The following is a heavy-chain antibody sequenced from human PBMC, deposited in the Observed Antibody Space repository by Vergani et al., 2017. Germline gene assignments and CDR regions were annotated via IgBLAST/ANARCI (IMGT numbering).Heavy chain of an antibody. V-gene: IGHV3-72*01. J-gene: IGHJ3*02. CDR1: GFTFSSYS. CDR2: TRNKANSYTT. Sequence: EVQLVESGGGLVQPGGSLRLSCAASGFTFSSYSMNWVRQAPGKGLEWVGRTRNKANSYTTEYAASVKGRFIISRDDSKNSLYLQMNSLKTEDTAVYYCTREVSSGPFSAFDIWGQGTMVTVS. CDR3: TREVSSGPFSAFDI. D-gene: IGHD6-19*01.